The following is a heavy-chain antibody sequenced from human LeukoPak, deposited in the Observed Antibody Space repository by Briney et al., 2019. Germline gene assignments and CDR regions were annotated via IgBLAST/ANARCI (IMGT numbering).Heavy chain of an antibody. CDR3: ARYAGGYSGYESMEAFDI. D-gene: IGHD5-12*01. CDR2: IYYSGST. CDR1: AGSTSSYY. J-gene: IGHJ3*02. Sequence: SQTLSPTCPVSAGSTSSYYWSWVRHPPGKGLEWIGYIYYSGSTNYNPSLKSRVTISVDTSKSQFSLKLSSVTAADAAVYYCARYAGGYSGYESMEAFDIWGQGTMVTVSS. V-gene: IGHV4-59*01.